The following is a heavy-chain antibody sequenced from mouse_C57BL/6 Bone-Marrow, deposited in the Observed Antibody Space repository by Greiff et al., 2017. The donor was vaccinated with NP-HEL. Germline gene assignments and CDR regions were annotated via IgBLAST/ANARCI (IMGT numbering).Heavy chain of an antibody. D-gene: IGHD2-4*01. Sequence: EVKLVESGGDLVKPGGSLKLSCAASGFTFSSYGMSWVRQTPDKRLAWVATISSGGSYTYYPDSVKGRFTISRDNAKNTLYLKMSSLKSEDTAMYYCASPYDYDVAWFAYGGQGTLVTVSA. CDR3: ASPYDYDVAWFAY. CDR1: GFTFSSYG. V-gene: IGHV5-6*01. CDR2: ISSGGSYT. J-gene: IGHJ3*01.